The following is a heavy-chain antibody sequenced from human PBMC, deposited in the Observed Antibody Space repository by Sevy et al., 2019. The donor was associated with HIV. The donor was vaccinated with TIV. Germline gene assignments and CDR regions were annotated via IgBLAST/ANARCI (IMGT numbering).Heavy chain of an antibody. D-gene: IGHD2-15*01. CDR1: GFTFGTYA. Sequence: GGSLRLSCAASGFTFGTYARSWVRQAPGKGLEWVSAISGSGSSTYYADSLKGRFTIFRDNSKHTLSLQMNTLRAGDTAVYYCAKGDRTFYGLDVWGQGTTVTVSS. J-gene: IGHJ6*02. CDR3: AKGDRTFYGLDV. V-gene: IGHV3-23*01. CDR2: ISGSGSST.